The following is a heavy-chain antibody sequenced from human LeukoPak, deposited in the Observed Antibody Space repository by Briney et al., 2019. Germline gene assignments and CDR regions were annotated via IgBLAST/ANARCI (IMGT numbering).Heavy chain of an antibody. Sequence: SETLSLTCTVSGGSVSSGSYYWSWIRQPPGKGLEGIGYIYYSGSTNYNPSLKSRVTISVDTSKNQFSLKLSSVTAADTAVYYCARGLGYSYGYSDYWGQGTLVTVSS. V-gene: IGHV4-61*01. CDR2: IYYSGST. CDR1: GGSVSSGSYY. D-gene: IGHD5-18*01. CDR3: ARGLGYSYGYSDY. J-gene: IGHJ4*02.